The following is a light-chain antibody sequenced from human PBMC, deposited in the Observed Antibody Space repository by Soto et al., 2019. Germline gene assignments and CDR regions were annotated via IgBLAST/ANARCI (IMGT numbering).Light chain of an antibody. CDR1: QSVSSSY. CDR2: GAS. V-gene: IGKV3-20*01. J-gene: IGKJ3*01. CDR3: QQYGSSPRFT. Sequence: EIVLTQSPVTLSLSPGERATLSCRASQSVSSSYLAWYQQKPGQAPRLLIYGASSRATGIPDRFSGSGSGTDFTLTISRLEPEDFAVYYCQQYGSSPRFTFGPGTKVDIK.